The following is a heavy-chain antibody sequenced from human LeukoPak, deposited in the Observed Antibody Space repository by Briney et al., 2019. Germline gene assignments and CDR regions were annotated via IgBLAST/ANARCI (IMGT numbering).Heavy chain of an antibody. CDR1: GYSITSGYF. CDR3: TRDYDY. Sequence: SGTLSLTCTVSGYSITSGYFWGWIRQPPQKGLEWIGSIYHSGTTYYNSSLKSRVSISVDTSKNQFSLKLSSVTAADTAVYYCTRDYDYWGQGALVTVSS. J-gene: IGHJ4*02. V-gene: IGHV4-38-2*02. CDR2: IYHSGTT.